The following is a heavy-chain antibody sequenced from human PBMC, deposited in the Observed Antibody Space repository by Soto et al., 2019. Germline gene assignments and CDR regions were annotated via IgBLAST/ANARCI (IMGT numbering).Heavy chain of an antibody. J-gene: IGHJ3*01. CDR1: GGFLSTYY. V-gene: IGHV4-59*12. CDR2: IYYSGTT. CDR3: ARSLTSSLYAFDL. Sequence: SETLSLTCTVSGGFLSTYYWSWIRQPPGKGLEWIGYIYYSGTTNYNPSLKSRVTISVDTSKNQFSLKLSSVTAVDTAVYYCARSLTSSLYAFDLWGQGTMVTVS.